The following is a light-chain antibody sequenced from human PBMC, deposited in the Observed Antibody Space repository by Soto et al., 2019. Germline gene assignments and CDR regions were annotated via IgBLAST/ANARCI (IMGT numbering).Light chain of an antibody. V-gene: IGKV3-20*01. CDR2: GAS. J-gene: IGKJ1*01. CDR1: QSVSGTH. CDR3: QQYGSSST. Sequence: DIVLTQSPGTLSLSPGYRATLSCRSSQSVSGTHLAWYQQKPGQAPRLLIYGASSRATGIPDRFSGRGSGTDFTLTISRLEPEDFAVYYCQQYGSSSTFGQGTKVDIK.